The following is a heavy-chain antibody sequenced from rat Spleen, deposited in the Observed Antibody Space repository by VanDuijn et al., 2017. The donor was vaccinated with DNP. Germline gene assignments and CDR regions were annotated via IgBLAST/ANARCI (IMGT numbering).Heavy chain of an antibody. CDR3: TRERRITVATTDYFDY. Sequence: EVQLVESGGGPVQPGRSLKLSCVASGFMFSNYWMTWIRQAPGKGLEWVASISNTGDNTYYRDSVKGRFTISRDDAESTLFLQMDSRRSEDTATYYCTRERRITVATTDYFDYWGQGVMVTVSS. D-gene: IGHD1-3*01. CDR2: ISNTGDNT. CDR1: GFMFSNYW. V-gene: IGHV5-31*01. J-gene: IGHJ2*01.